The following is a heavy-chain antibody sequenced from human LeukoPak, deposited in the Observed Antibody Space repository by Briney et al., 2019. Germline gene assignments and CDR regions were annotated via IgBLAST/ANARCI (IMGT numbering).Heavy chain of an antibody. Sequence: GGSLRLSCAASGLTVRSNYLTWVRQAPGKGLEWVSVLHAAGGTYYADSVKGRFTISRHISKNTVYLQMNSLRVEDTAVYYCAREGYDSSGYPRLLDYWGQGTLVTASS. V-gene: IGHV3-53*04. CDR3: AREGYDSSGYPRLLDY. D-gene: IGHD3-22*01. J-gene: IGHJ4*02. CDR1: GLTVRSNY. CDR2: LHAAGGT.